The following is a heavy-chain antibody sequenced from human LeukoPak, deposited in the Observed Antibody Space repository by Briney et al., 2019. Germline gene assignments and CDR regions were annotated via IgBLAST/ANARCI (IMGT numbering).Heavy chain of an antibody. V-gene: IGHV1-69*05. J-gene: IGHJ6*03. Sequence: SVKVSCKASGGTFSSYAISWVRQAPAQGLEWMGGIIPIFGTANYAQKFQGRVTITTDESTSTAYMELSSLRSEDTAVYYCASQPVPILYYYYYYMDVWGKGTTVTVSS. CDR3: ASQPVPILYYYYYYMDV. D-gene: IGHD6-6*01. CDR1: GGTFSSYA. CDR2: IIPIFGTA.